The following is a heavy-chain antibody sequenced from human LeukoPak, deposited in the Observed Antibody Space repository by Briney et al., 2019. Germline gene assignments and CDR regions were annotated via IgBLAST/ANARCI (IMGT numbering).Heavy chain of an antibody. CDR2: IAGSDTTT. J-gene: IGHJ6*04. D-gene: IGHD4/OR15-4a*01. V-gene: IGHV3-48*03. CDR3: TTLDYQIDV. Sequence: GGSLRLSCLASGFAISSYELKWVRQAPGKRLEWVSYIAGSDTTTYYADSVKGRFTIFRYNAKNSLYLQMNSLRAEDTALYYCTTLDYQIDVWGKGTPVTVSS. CDR1: GFAISSYE.